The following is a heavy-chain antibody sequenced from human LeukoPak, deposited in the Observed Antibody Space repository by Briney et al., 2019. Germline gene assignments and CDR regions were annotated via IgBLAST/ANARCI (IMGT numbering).Heavy chain of an antibody. D-gene: IGHD3-22*01. CDR3: ARQGRVDDSSGYYYETDY. CDR1: GYSFTSYW. Sequence: GESLKISCKGSGYSFTSYWIGWVRPMPGKGLEWMGITYPGDSDTRYSPSFQGQVTISADKSISTAYLQWSSLKASDTAMYYCARQGRVDDSSGYYYETDYWGQGTLVTVSS. J-gene: IGHJ4*02. V-gene: IGHV5-51*01. CDR2: TYPGDSDT.